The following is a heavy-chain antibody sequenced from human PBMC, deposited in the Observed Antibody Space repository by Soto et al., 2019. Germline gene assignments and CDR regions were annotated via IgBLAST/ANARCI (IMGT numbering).Heavy chain of an antibody. CDR2: MNPNSGNT. D-gene: IGHD3-10*01. V-gene: IGHV1-8*01. J-gene: IGHJ3*02. Sequence: ASVKVSCKASGYTFTSYDISWVRQATGQGLEWMGWMNPNSGNTGYAQKFQGRVTMTRNTSISTAYMELSSLRSEDTAVYYCARTGELLSNDAFDIWGQGTMVTVSS. CDR1: GYTFTSYD. CDR3: ARTGELLSNDAFDI.